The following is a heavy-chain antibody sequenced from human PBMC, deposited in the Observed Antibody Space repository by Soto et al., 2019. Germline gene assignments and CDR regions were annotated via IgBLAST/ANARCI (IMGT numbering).Heavy chain of an antibody. V-gene: IGHV4-30-4*02. D-gene: IGHD3-22*01. Sequence: SETLSLTCSVSGASIYNGGYFWSWIRQSPGKGLEWIGHIHNSGSPYNNPSLKSRVTISADNSKDTVYLQMNSLRAEDTAVYYCAKDTYYYSSSGYYVFDSWGQGTLVTVSS. CDR1: GASIYNGGYF. CDR3: AKDTYYYSSSGYYVFDS. J-gene: IGHJ4*02. CDR2: IHNSGSP.